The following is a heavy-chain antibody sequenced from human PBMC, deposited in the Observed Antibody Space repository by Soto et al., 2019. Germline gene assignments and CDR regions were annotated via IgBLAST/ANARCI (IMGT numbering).Heavy chain of an antibody. V-gene: IGHV4-59*08. CDR3: ARQGRYCSSTSRYKFYYYYYMDV. CDR2: IYYSGST. Sequence: SETLSLTCTVSGGSISSYYWSWIRQPPGKGLEWIGYIYYSGSTNYNPSLKSRVTISVDTSKNQFSLKLSSVTAADTAVYYCARQGRYCSSTSRYKFYYYYYMDVWGKGTTVTVSS. J-gene: IGHJ6*03. D-gene: IGHD2-2*02. CDR1: GGSISSYY.